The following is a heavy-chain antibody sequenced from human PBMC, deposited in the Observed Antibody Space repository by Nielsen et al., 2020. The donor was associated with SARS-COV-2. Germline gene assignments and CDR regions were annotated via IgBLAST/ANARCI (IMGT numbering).Heavy chain of an antibody. J-gene: IGHJ6*02. CDR3: ARAGANYSNYYYSILSFGRLGDYYYYGMDV. D-gene: IGHD4-11*01. V-gene: IGHV3-11*01. CDR2: ISSRGSTI. Sequence: GESLKISCAASGFTFSDYYMSWIRQAPGKGLEWVSYISSRGSTIYYADSLKGRFTISRDNAKNSLYLQMNSLRAEDTAVYYCARAGANYSNYYYSILSFGRLGDYYYYGMDVWGQGTTVTVSS. CDR1: GFTFSDYY.